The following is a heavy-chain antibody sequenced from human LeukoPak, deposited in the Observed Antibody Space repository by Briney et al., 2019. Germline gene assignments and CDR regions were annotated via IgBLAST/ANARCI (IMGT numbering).Heavy chain of an antibody. CDR3: ARGQYYYDSSGYYPFDY. D-gene: IGHD3-22*01. CDR2: ISSSGSTI. Sequence: GGSLRLSCAASGFTFSSYEKNWVRQAPGKGLEWVSYISSSGSTIYYADSVKGRFTISRDNAKNSLYLQMNSLRAEDTAVYYCARGQYYYDSSGYYPFDYWGQGTLVTVSS. J-gene: IGHJ4*02. CDR1: GFTFSSYE. V-gene: IGHV3-48*03.